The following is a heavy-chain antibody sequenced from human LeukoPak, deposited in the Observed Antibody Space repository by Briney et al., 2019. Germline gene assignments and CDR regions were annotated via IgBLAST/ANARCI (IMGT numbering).Heavy chain of an antibody. J-gene: IGHJ4*02. V-gene: IGHV3-7*01. CDR2: INEGGSAE. D-gene: IGHD1-7*01. Sequence: GGSLRLSCAASGFTFNTLWMSWVRQAPGKALEWVANINEGGSAEYYAESVKGRFAISRDNAENSVHLQMNSLRAEGTAVYYCARDWELSRDYWGQGTLVTVSS. CDR1: GFTFNTLW. CDR3: ARDWELSRDY.